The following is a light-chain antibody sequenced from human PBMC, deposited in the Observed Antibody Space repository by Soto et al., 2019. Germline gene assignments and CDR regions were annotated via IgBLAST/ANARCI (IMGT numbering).Light chain of an antibody. CDR1: QSVSSSY. J-gene: IGKJ2*01. Sequence: EIVFTQSPGTLSLSPGERATLSCRASQSVSSSYLVWYQQKPGQAPRLLIYGASSRATGIPDRFGGSGSGTAFTLTISRLELEDFVVYYCQQYGSSPYTFGQGTKLEIK. CDR2: GAS. V-gene: IGKV3-20*01. CDR3: QQYGSSPYT.